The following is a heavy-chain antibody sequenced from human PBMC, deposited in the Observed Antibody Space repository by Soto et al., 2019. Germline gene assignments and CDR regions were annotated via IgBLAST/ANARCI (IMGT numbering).Heavy chain of an antibody. Sequence: GSLRLSCEASGFIFTNFWVHWVRQVPGKGLVWVSRIDTSGSSTSYADSVKGRFTISRDNAKNTVSLQMNSLRAEDTGVYYCAKDSWYFDLWSQGSLVTVAS. D-gene: IGHD6-13*01. V-gene: IGHV3-74*01. CDR2: IDTSGSST. CDR3: AKDSWYFDL. CDR1: GFIFTNFW. J-gene: IGHJ4*02.